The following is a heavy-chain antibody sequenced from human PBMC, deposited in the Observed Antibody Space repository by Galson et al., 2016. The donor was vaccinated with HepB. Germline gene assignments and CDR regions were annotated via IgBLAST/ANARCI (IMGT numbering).Heavy chain of an antibody. D-gene: IGHD3-10*01. CDR1: GFSLNTSGVG. V-gene: IGHV2-5*01. CDR2: IYWNDDK. CDR3: ARDLFRSFDI. Sequence: PALVKPTQTLTLTCTFSGFSLNTSGVGVGWIRQPPGKALDWLALIYWNDDKRYSAFLKSRLTITKDTTKNQVVLTMANMDPVDTATYYCARDLFRSFDIWGQGTMVTVSS. J-gene: IGHJ3*02.